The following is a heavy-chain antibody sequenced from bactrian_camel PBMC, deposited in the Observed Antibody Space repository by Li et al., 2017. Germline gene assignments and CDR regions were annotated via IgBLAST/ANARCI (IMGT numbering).Heavy chain of an antibody. D-gene: IGHD1*01. CDR3: VAVVAYTLTDDMPH. CDR2: VKRIDTTT. CDR1: GFTFSSYW. Sequence: HVQLVESGGGLVQPGGSLTLSCAASGFTFSSYWMYWVRQAPGKGLEWVARVKRIDTTTVYADSVKGRFTISRDNDKNTLYLQMNSLKPEDTALYYCVAVVAYTLTDDMPHWGQGTQVTVS. V-gene: IGHV3S6*01. J-gene: IGHJ4*01.